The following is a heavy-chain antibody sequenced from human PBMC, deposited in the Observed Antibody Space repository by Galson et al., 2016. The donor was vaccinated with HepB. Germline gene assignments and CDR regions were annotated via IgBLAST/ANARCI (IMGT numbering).Heavy chain of an antibody. CDR3: ARGRSVAAYDY. D-gene: IGHD6-6*01. CDR1: GYTFTGHY. V-gene: IGHV1-2*02. CDR2: INPRTGDT. J-gene: IGHJ4*02. Sequence: SVKVSCKASGYTFTGHYMFWVRQAPGQGLQWMGWINPRTGDTNYAENFQGRVAMTRDTSISTAYMELTTLRSNDTAVYYCARGRSVAAYDYWGQGTLVTVPS.